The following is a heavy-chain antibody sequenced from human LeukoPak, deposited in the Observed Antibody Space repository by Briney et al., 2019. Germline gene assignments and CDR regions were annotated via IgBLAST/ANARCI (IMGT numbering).Heavy chain of an antibody. V-gene: IGHV1-2*02. CDR1: GYTFTGYY. CDR3: ATTGAHSSGWYLY. CDR2: INPNSGGT. J-gene: IGHJ4*02. Sequence: GASVKVSCNASGYTFTGYYMHWVRQAPGQGLEWMGWINPNSGGTNYAQKFQGRVTMTRDTSISTAYMELSRLRSDDTAVYYCATTGAHSSGWYLYWGQGTLVTVSS. D-gene: IGHD6-19*01.